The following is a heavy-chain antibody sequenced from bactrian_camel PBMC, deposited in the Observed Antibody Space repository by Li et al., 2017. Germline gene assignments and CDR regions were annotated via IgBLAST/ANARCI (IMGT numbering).Heavy chain of an antibody. CDR3: AVRLNSGCPVRWADFSA. CDR2: MDGYGQTV. CDR1: GYTSSSVC. Sequence: VQLVESGGGLVQPGGSLRLSCAASGYTSSSVCLAWFRQAPGKEREGVATMDGYGQTVYTAPSVKGRFTLVKDKDKNVLYLQMNSLKVEDTAIYYCAVRLNSGCPVRWADFSAWGQGTQVTVS. J-gene: IGHJ4*01. V-gene: IGHV3S6*01. D-gene: IGHD3*01.